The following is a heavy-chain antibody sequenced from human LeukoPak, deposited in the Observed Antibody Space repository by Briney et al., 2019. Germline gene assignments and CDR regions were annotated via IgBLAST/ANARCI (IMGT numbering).Heavy chain of an antibody. CDR3: ARDLAWGGY. CDR2: ITSSSSSM. J-gene: IGHJ4*02. D-gene: IGHD7-27*01. Sequence: PGGSLRFSCVASGFTFSIYTMSWVRQAPGKGLEWVSSITSSSSSMYSADSVKGRLTISRDNAKNSLYLQMNSLRAEDTAVYYCARDLAWGGYWGQGTLVTVSS. CDR1: GFTFSIYT. V-gene: IGHV3-21*01.